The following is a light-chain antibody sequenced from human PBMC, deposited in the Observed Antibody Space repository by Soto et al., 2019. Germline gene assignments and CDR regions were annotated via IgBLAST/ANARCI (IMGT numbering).Light chain of an antibody. CDR1: SSDVGGYNY. V-gene: IGLV2-8*01. CDR2: EVS. J-gene: IGLJ2*01. Sequence: QSALTQPPSASGSPGPSVTISCTGTSSDVGGYNYVSWYQQHPGKAPKLMIYEVSKRPSGVPDRFSGSKSGNTASLTVSGLQAEAEAYYYCSSYAGSNNFVVFGGGTKLTVL. CDR3: SSYAGSNNFVV.